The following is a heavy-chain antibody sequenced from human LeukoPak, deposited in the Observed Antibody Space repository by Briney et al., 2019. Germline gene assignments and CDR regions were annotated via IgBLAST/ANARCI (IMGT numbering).Heavy chain of an antibody. Sequence: PSETLSLTCTISAASIRSSNHHWGWIRQSPGKGLEWIGSIYSGRTFYYNPSLNSRVTISVVTSDQFTLQLNSVTAADTAVYYCVRHDGRGGATMGAFDSWGQGSLVTVSS. V-gene: IGHV4-39*01. CDR1: AASIRSSNHH. D-gene: IGHD5-12*01. J-gene: IGHJ5*01. CDR2: IYSGRTF. CDR3: VRHDGRGGATMGAFDS.